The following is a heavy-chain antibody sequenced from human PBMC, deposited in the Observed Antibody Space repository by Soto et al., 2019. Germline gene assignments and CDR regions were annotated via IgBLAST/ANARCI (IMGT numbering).Heavy chain of an antibody. CDR1: GGSISSYY. CDR2: IYTSGST. V-gene: IGHV4-4*07. Sequence: SETLSLTCTASGGSISSYYWRWLRQPAGKGLEWIWRIYTSGSTTYNPSLKSRVTMSVDTSKNQFSLKLSSVTAADTAVYYCATGNVRWGRLPERYCSRTSCYTITQYYSYGMHISGPGA. J-gene: IGHJ6*02. CDR3: ATGNVRWGRLPERYCSRTSCYTITQYYSYGMHI. D-gene: IGHD2-2*02.